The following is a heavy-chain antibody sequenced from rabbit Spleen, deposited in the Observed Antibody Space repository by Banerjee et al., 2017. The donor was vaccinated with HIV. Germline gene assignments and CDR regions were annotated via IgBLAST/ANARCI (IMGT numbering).Heavy chain of an antibody. Sequence: QEQLVESGGGLVQPEGSLTLTCTASGFSFINYYICWVRQAPGKGLEWIGCVDGDNYNSYYASWAKGRFTISKTSSTTVTLQMTSLPDADTATYFCARDTGTSFSTYGMDLWGQGTLVTVS. CDR3: ARDTGTSFSTYGMDL. D-gene: IGHD8-1*01. CDR1: GFSFINYY. J-gene: IGHJ6*01. CDR2: VDGDNYNS. V-gene: IGHV1S45*01.